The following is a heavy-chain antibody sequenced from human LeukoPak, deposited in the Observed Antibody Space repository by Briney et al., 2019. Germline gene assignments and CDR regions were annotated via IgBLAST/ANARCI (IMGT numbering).Heavy chain of an antibody. CDR3: AKGGEYCSSTSCHSAFDT. Sequence: GGSLRLSCAASGFTFSSYAMSWVRQAPGKGLEWVSAISGSGGSTYYADSVKGRFTISRDNSKNTLYLQMNSLRAEDTAVYYCAKGGEYCSSTSCHSAFDTWGQGTMVTVSS. D-gene: IGHD2-2*01. V-gene: IGHV3-23*01. CDR2: ISGSGGST. CDR1: GFTFSSYA. J-gene: IGHJ3*02.